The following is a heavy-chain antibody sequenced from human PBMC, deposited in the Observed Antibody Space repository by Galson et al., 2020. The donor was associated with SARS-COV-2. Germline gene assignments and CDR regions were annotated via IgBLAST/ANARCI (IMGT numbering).Heavy chain of an antibody. J-gene: IGHJ6*02. V-gene: IGHV3-21*01. CDR3: ARDASWAMFGMDV. Sequence: GGSLRLSCEVSGFTFSLYGLTWVRQAPGKGLEWVSSISTSSHYIYYADSVEGRFTISRDNDKNSLYLQMNSLRAEDTAVYYCARDASWAMFGMDVWGQGTTVTVS. CDR2: ISTSSHYI. D-gene: IGHD1-26*01. CDR1: GFTFSLYG.